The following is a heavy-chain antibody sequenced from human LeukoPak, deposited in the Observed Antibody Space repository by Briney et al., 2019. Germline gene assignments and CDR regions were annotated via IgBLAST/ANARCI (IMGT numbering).Heavy chain of an antibody. V-gene: IGHV3-23*01. J-gene: IGHJ4*02. CDR3: AKHPYSSGWYYFDS. CDR1: GFIFSSHA. Sequence: GGSLRLSCTASGFIFSSHAMSWVRQAPGKGLEYVSGISGSGGSTYYADSVKGRFTISTDNSRNTLYLQMGSLRAEDTAVYYCAKHPYSSGWYYFDSWGQGTLVTVSS. D-gene: IGHD6-19*01. CDR2: ISGSGGST.